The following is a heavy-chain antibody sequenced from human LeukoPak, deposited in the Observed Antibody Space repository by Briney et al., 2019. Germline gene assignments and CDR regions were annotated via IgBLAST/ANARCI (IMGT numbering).Heavy chain of an antibody. V-gene: IGHV4-39*07. CDR2: IYYSGST. CDR3: ARCSRGTSVGMDV. Sequence: SETLSLTCTVCGGSISSSSYYWGWIRQPPGKGLEWIGSIYYSGSTYNNPSLKSRVTISLDTSKNQLSLKLTSVTAADTAVYYCARCSRGTSVGMDVWGQGTTVTVSS. CDR1: GGSISSSSYY. D-gene: IGHD1-1*01. J-gene: IGHJ6*02.